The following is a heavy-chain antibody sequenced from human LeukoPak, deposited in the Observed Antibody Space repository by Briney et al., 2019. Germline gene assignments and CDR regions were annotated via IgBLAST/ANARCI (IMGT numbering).Heavy chain of an antibody. J-gene: IGHJ4*02. V-gene: IGHV1-69*13. CDR2: IIPIFGTA. D-gene: IGHD3-16*01. Sequence: SAKVSCKASGGTFSSYAISWVRQAPGQGLEWMGGIIPIFGTANYAQKFQGRVTITADESTSTAYMELSSLRSEDTAVYYCARPNIERRAWGTRAAYYFDYWGQGTLVTVSS. CDR1: GGTFSSYA. CDR3: ARPNIERRAWGTRAAYYFDY.